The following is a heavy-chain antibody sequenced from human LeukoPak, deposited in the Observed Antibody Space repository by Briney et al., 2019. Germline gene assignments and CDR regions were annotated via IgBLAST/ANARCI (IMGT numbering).Heavy chain of an antibody. CDR1: GFTFSSYA. D-gene: IGHD2-2*01. CDR3: ARGCSSTSCPPDY. J-gene: IGHJ4*02. V-gene: IGHV3-64*01. CDR2: ISSNGGSK. Sequence: GGSLRLSCAASGFTFSSYAMHWVRQTPGKGLEYVSAISSNGGSKYYANSVKGRFTISRDNSKNTLYLQMGSLRAEDMAVYYCARGCSSTSCPPDYWGQGTLVTVSS.